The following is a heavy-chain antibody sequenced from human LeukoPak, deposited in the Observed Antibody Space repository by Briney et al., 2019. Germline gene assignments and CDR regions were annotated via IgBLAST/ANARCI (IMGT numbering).Heavy chain of an antibody. Sequence: PGGSLRLSCAASGFTFSSYEMNWVRQAPGKGLEWVSYISSSGSLIYYADSVKGRFTISRDNAKNSLYLQMNSLRDEDPAVYYCARVCRDSSGYGAFDIWGQGTMVTVSS. J-gene: IGHJ3*02. CDR3: ARVCRDSSGYGAFDI. CDR2: ISSSGSLI. V-gene: IGHV3-48*03. D-gene: IGHD3-22*01. CDR1: GFTFSSYE.